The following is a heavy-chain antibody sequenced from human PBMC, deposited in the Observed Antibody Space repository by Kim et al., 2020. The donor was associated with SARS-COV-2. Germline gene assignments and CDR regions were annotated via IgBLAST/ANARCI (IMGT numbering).Heavy chain of an antibody. Sequence: YGDAVKGRFTISRDNSKEAVFLQMDSLRPTDTAVYYCAKAIGWQLYDAFDVWGQGTVVTVSS. V-gene: IGHV3-33*06. J-gene: IGHJ3*01. CDR3: AKAIGWQLYDAFDV. D-gene: IGHD1-1*01.